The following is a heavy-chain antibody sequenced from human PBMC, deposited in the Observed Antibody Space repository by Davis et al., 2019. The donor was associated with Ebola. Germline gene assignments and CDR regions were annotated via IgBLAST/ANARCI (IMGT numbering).Heavy chain of an antibody. Sequence: PGGSLRLSCVASGFIFSNYGMHWVRQTPGKGLEWVAVIWYDDRNKFYIDSVKGRFTISRDNFKNTVYLEMNSLRVEDTAVYYCARHGYSGHDYRAYFHGLDVWGQGTTVTVSS. V-gene: IGHV3-33*01. J-gene: IGHJ6*02. CDR3: ARHGYSGHDYRAYFHGLDV. CDR2: IWYDDRNK. D-gene: IGHD5-12*01. CDR1: GFIFSNYG.